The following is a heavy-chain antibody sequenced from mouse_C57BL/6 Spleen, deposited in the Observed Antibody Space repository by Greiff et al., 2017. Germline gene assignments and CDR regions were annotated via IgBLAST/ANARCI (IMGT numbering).Heavy chain of an antibody. CDR3: ARRWLLLFDY. V-gene: IGHV1-61*01. D-gene: IGHD2-3*01. CDR2: IYPSDSET. Sequence: QVQLQQSGAELVRPGSSVKLSCKASGYTFTSYWMDWVQQRPGQGLEWIGTIYPSDSETHYNQKFKDKATLTVYKSSSTAYMQLSSLTSEDSAVYDCARRWLLLFDYWGQGTTLTVSS. CDR1: GYTFTSYW. J-gene: IGHJ2*01.